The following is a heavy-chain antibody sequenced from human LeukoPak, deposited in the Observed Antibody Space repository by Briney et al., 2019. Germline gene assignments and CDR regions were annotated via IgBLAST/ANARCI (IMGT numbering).Heavy chain of an antibody. Sequence: GGSLRLSCAASGFTFSSYWMSWVRQAPGKGLEWVANIKQDGSEKYYVDSVEGRFTISRDNAKNSLYLQMNSLRAEDTAVYYCASFNFDWLSLFDYWGQGTLVTVSS. V-gene: IGHV3-7*02. CDR2: IKQDGSEK. CDR1: GFTFSSYW. J-gene: IGHJ4*02. D-gene: IGHD3-9*01. CDR3: ASFNFDWLSLFDY.